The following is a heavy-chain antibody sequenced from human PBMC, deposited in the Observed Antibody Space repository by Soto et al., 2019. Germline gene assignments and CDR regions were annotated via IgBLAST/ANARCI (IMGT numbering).Heavy chain of an antibody. CDR2: IDPSDSYT. CDR3: ARPIGDSSYYYDSSGYFDP. Sequence: PGESLKISCKGSGYSFTSYWISWVRQMPGKGLEWMGRIDPSDSYTNYSPSFQGHVTISADKSISTAYLQWSSLKASDTAMYYCARPIGDSSYYYDSSGYFDPWGQGTLVTVSS. D-gene: IGHD3-22*01. CDR1: GYSFTSYW. J-gene: IGHJ5*02. V-gene: IGHV5-10-1*01.